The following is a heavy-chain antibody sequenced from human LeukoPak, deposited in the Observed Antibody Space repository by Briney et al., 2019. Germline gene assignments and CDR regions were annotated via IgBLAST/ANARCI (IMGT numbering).Heavy chain of an antibody. CDR1: GGSISSYY. V-gene: IGHV4-59*12. J-gene: IGHJ4*02. CDR3: GRDSGFWVY. CDR2: IYYSGST. Sequence: PSETLSLTCTVSGGSISSYYWSWIRQPPGKGLEWIGYIYYSGSTNYNPSLKSRVTISVDTSKNQFSLTLSSVTAADTAVYFCGRDSGFWVYWGQGTLVTVSS. D-gene: IGHD5-12*01.